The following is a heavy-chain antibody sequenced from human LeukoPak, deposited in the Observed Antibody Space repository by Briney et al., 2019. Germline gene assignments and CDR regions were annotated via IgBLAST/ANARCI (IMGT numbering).Heavy chain of an antibody. D-gene: IGHD3-16*01. CDR2: IYHSGST. CDR3: ARVDYVGYYYYYMDV. J-gene: IGHJ6*03. V-gene: IGHV4-38-2*02. Sequence: SETLSLTCTVSGYSISSGYYWGWIRQPRGKGLEWIGSIYHSGSTYYNPSLKSRVTISVDTSKNQFSLKLSSVTAADTAVYYCARVDYVGYYYYYMDVWGKGTTVTVSS. CDR1: GYSISSGYY.